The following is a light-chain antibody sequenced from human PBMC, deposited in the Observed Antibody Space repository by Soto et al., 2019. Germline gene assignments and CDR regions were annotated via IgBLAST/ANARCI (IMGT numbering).Light chain of an antibody. CDR3: QQYNSYPLT. Sequence: DIQMTQSPSTLSASVGDRVTITCRASQNINTWLAWYQQKPGKAPKLLIYKASSLESGVPSRFSGSGSGTEFTLTISSLQPDDFASYYCQQYNSYPLTFGGGTKVEIK. CDR1: QNINTW. CDR2: KAS. J-gene: IGKJ4*01. V-gene: IGKV1-5*03.